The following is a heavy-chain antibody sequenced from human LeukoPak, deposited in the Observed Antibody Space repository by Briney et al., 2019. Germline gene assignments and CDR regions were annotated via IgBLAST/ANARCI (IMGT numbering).Heavy chain of an antibody. CDR3: ARHKVGAARRSYFDY. CDR1: GYKFNNYW. Sequence: GESLKISCKGSGYKFNNYWIAWVRQMPGKGLEWMGIIYPGDSDTTYSPSFQGQVTISADKSISTAHLQWSSLKASDNAIYYCARHKVGAARRSYFDYWGQGTLVTVSS. CDR2: IYPGDSDT. J-gene: IGHJ4*02. V-gene: IGHV5-51*01. D-gene: IGHD6-6*01.